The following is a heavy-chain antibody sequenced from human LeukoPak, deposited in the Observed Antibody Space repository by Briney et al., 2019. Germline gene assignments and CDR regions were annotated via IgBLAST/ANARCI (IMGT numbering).Heavy chain of an antibody. CDR3: TSYGSGWSGGFDY. J-gene: IGHJ4*02. D-gene: IGHD6-19*01. CDR2: IRSKANSYAT. CDR1: GFTFSGSA. V-gene: IGHV3-73*01. Sequence: GGALRLSCAASGFTFSGSAMHWVRQASGKGLEWVGRIRSKANSYATAYAASVKGRFTISRDDSKNTAYLQMNSLKTEDTAVYYCTSYGSGWSGGFDYWGQGTLVTVSS.